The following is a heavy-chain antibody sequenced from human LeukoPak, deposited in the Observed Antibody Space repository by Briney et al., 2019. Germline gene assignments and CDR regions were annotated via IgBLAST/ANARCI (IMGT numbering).Heavy chain of an antibody. CDR3: ARRRVGEAATWDAFDI. CDR2: IYYSGST. Sequence: SETLSLTCSVSGGSISSYYWSWLRQPPGKGLECIGYIYYSGSTHYNPSLKSRVTISLDTSKKQLSLKLTSVTAADAAVYYCARRRVGEAATWDAFDIGGQGTMVTVS. V-gene: IGHV4-59*01. J-gene: IGHJ3*02. CDR1: GGSISSYY. D-gene: IGHD3-16*01.